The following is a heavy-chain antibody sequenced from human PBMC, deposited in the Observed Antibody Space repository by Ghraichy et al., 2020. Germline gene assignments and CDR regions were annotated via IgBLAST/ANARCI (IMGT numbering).Heavy chain of an antibody. V-gene: IGHV3-48*03. J-gene: IGHJ4*02. CDR2: ISGTGNTI. CDR1: GFTFSSCE. Sequence: GGSLRLSCAASGFTFSSCEMNWVRQAPGKGLEWVSYISGTGNTIFYADSVRGRFTISRDNAKNSLYLQINSLRAEDTAVYYCARSASIDTCASFAYWGQGTLVTVSS. CDR3: ARSASIDTCASFAY. D-gene: IGHD2-21*01.